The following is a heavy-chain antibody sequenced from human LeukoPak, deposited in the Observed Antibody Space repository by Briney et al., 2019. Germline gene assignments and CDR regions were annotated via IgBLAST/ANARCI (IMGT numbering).Heavy chain of an antibody. D-gene: IGHD1-26*01. Sequence: PGGSLRLSCAASGFTFSSYSMNWVRQAPGKGLEWVSSISSSSSYIYYADSVKGRFTISRDNAKNSLYLQMNSLRAKDTAVYYCARDNSGYYYYYMDVWGKGTTVTVSS. CDR2: ISSSSSYI. J-gene: IGHJ6*03. CDR3: ARDNSGYYYYYMDV. V-gene: IGHV3-21*01. CDR1: GFTFSSYS.